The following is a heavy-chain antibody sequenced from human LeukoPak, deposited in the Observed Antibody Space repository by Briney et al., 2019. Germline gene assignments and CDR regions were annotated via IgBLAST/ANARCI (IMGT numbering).Heavy chain of an antibody. V-gene: IGHV1-69*05. CDR1: GGTFSSYA. D-gene: IGHD6-19*01. J-gene: IGHJ5*02. CDR2: IIPIFGTA. Sequence: SVKVSCKASGGTFSSYAISWVRQAPGQGLEWMGGIIPIFGTANYAQKFQGRDTITTDESTSTAYMELSSLRSEDTAVYYCARAPYSSGWYGQYNWFDPWGQGTLVTVSS. CDR3: ARAPYSSGWYGQYNWFDP.